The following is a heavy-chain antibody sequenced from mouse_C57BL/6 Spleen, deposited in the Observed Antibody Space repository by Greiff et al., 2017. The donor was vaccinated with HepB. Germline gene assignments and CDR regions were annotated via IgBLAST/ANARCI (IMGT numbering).Heavy chain of an antibody. CDR1: GYSITSGYY. CDR2: ISYDGSN. J-gene: IGHJ3*01. V-gene: IGHV3-6*01. D-gene: IGHD2-4*01. Sequence: VQLKQSGPGLVKPSQSLSLTCSVTGYSITSGYYWNWIRQFPGNKLEWMGYISYDGSNNYNPSLKNRISITRDTSKNQFFLKLNSVTTEDTATYYCARGGDYDPPFFAYWGQGTLVTVSA. CDR3: ARGGDYDPPFFAY.